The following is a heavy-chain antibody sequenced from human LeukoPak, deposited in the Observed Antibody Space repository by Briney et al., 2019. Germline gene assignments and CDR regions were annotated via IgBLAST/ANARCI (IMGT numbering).Heavy chain of an antibody. V-gene: IGHV1-69*06. D-gene: IGHD3-10*01. CDR2: IIPIFGTA. CDR3: AIETEWFGELTLVY. Sequence: ASVKVSCKASGGTFSSYAISWVRQAPGQGLEWMGGIIPIFGTANYAQKFQGRVTITADKSTSTAYMELSSLRSEDTAVYYCAIETEWFGELTLVYWGQGTLVTVSS. J-gene: IGHJ4*02. CDR1: GGTFSSYA.